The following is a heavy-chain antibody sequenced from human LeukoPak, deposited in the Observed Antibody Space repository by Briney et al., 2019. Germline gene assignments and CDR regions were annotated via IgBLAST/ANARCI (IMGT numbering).Heavy chain of an antibody. CDR1: GYNFTSYW. J-gene: IGHJ4*02. Sequence: GESLKISCKSSGYNFTSYWIGWVRQKPGKGLEWMGIIYPGDSDTRYSPSFQGQVTISADKFISTAYLQWSSLKASDTAMYYCARQDSGSYHFDYWGQGTLVTVSS. CDR3: ARQDSGSYHFDY. D-gene: IGHD1-26*01. CDR2: IYPGDSDT. V-gene: IGHV5-51*01.